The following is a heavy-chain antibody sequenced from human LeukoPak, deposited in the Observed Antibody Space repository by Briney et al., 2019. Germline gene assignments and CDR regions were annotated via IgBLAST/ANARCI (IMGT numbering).Heavy chain of an antibody. J-gene: IGHJ3*01. D-gene: IGHD1-1*01. V-gene: IGHV5-51*01. Sequence: GESLKISCKGSGYSFTSYWIGWVRQMPGKGLEWMGIIYPGDSDTRYSPSFQGPVTISADKSLNTAYLEWTSLKASDTAIFYCARRINWSPGEDALDVWGQGTLVTVSS. CDR2: IYPGDSDT. CDR1: GYSFTSYW. CDR3: ARRINWSPGEDALDV.